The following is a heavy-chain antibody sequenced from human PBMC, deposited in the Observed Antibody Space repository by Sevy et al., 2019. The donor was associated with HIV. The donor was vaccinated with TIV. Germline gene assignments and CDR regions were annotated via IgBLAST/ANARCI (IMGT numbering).Heavy chain of an antibody. CDR1: GFTFSNYD. CDR2: ISHDGNYK. Sequence: GGSLRLSCAASGFTFSNYDMHWVRQAPGKGLEWVAVISHDGNYKNYADSVKVRFTISRDDFKNTLYLQMSSLRPEDTAVYFCARLFSCGGDCYYLDYSGQGALVTVSS. D-gene: IGHD2-21*02. J-gene: IGHJ4*02. V-gene: IGHV3-30-3*01. CDR3: ARLFSCGGDCYYLDY.